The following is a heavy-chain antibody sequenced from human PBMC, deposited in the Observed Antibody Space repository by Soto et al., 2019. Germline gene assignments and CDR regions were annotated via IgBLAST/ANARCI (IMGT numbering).Heavy chain of an antibody. CDR3: AHFVRTFDV. CDR2: IYWDHDQ. Sequence: QITLKESGPTLVKPTQTLTLTCTFSGFSLSTYGVGVGWIRQPPGKALEWLAIIYWDHDQYFSPSLKDRLTLSNDTSTNQLVLTRTSMDPVDTATYFCAHFVRTFDVWGHGTVVTVSS. CDR1: GFSLSTYGVG. V-gene: IGHV2-5*02. J-gene: IGHJ3*01. D-gene: IGHD3-10*02.